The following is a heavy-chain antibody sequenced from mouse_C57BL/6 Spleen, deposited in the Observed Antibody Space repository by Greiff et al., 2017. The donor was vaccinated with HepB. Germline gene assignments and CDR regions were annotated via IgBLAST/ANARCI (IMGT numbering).Heavy chain of an antibody. V-gene: IGHV1-50*01. CDR2: IDPSDSYT. D-gene: IGHD1-1*01. CDR3: ARRTTVEVDY. CDR1: GYTFTSYW. J-gene: IGHJ2*01. Sequence: QVQLQQPGAELVKPGASVKLSCKASGYTFTSYWMQWVKQRPGQGLEWIGEIDPSDSYTNYNQKFKGKATLTVDTSSSTAYMQLSSLTSEDSAVYYCARRTTVEVDYWGQGTTLTVSS.